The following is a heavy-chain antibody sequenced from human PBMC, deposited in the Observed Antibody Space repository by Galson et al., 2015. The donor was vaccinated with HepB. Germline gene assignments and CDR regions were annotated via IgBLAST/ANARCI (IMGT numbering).Heavy chain of an antibody. Sequence: SLRLSCAASGFTFNNAWMSWVRQASGKGLEWVGRIKSKTDGGTTDYAAPVKGRFTISRDDSKNTLYLQMNSLNTEDTAVYYCATFIFTFGGVIVDYWGQGTLVTVPS. V-gene: IGHV3-15*01. J-gene: IGHJ4*02. CDR3: ATFIFTFGGVIVDY. CDR2: IKSKTDGGTT. D-gene: IGHD3-16*02. CDR1: GFTFNNAW.